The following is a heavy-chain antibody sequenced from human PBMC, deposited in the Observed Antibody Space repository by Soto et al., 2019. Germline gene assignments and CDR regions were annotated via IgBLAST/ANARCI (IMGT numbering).Heavy chain of an antibody. CDR3: ARGPLMIYYYNSGSRDRGYFDF. D-gene: IGHD3-10*01. CDR2: ISRSGSA. J-gene: IGHJ4*02. Sequence: SETLSLTCAVSGGSFSSYYWNWIRQPPGKGLEWLGKISRSGSATYNPSLKGRVTMSVDTSRNQISLNVTSVTAADTAVYYCARGPLMIYYYNSGSRDRGYFDFWGQGTLVTVSS. CDR1: GGSFSSYY. V-gene: IGHV4-34*01.